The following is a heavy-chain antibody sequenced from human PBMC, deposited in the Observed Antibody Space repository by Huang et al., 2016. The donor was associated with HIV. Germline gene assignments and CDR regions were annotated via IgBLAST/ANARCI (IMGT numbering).Heavy chain of an antibody. D-gene: IGHD3-22*01. Sequence: QVQLVQSGGEVKKPGASVKVSCKASDYTFTSYGISWVRQAPGQGLEWMGWISTNHGDTNYAQKFQGRVTITTDTSTSTAYMELRSLRSDDTAVYYCGGSSGYWSFDYWGQGTLFTVSS. J-gene: IGHJ4*02. CDR2: ISTNHGDT. V-gene: IGHV1-18*04. CDR1: DYTFTSYG. CDR3: GGSSGYWSFDY.